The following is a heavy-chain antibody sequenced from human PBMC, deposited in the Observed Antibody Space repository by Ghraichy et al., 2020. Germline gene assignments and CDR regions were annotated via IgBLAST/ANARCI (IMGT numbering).Heavy chain of an antibody. D-gene: IGHD6-19*01. V-gene: IGHV3-30-3*01. CDR3: ARGIKWLVGYGVDV. CDR1: GFTFTTY. Sequence: GESLNISCAASGFTFTTYMHWVRLAPGKGLEWLAVMSFDGTIESYADSVRGRFTISRDNSKNTLYLQMNSLLSEDTAIYYCARGIKWLVGYGVDVWGQGTTVIVSS. J-gene: IGHJ6*02. CDR2: MSFDGTIE.